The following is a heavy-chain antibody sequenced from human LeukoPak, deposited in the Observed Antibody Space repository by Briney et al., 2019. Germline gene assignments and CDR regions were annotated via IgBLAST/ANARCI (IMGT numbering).Heavy chain of an antibody. CDR2: IYYSGST. CDR1: GGSISSGGYY. J-gene: IGHJ4*02. V-gene: IGHV4-31*03. CDR3: ARGFSGYDYDY. Sequence: SETLSLTCTVSGGSISSGGYYWSWIRQHPGKGLEWIGYIYYSGSTYYNPSLKSRVTISVDTSKNQFSLKLSSVTAADTAVYYCARGFSGYDYDYWGQGTLVTVSS. D-gene: IGHD5-12*01.